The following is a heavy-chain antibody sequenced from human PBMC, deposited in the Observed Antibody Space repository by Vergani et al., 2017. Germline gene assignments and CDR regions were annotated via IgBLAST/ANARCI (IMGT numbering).Heavy chain of an antibody. CDR1: GFTFSSYA. D-gene: IGHD3-22*01. J-gene: IGHJ4*02. CDR3: AKIRSDDSSGYCFDY. CDR2: ISGSGGST. V-gene: IGHV3-23*01. Sequence: EVQLLESGGGLVQPEGSLRLSCAASGFTFSSYAMSWVRQAPGKGLEWVSAISGSGGSTYYADSVKGRFTISRDNSKNTLYLQMNSLRAEDTAVYYCAKIRSDDSSGYCFDYWGQGTLVTVSS.